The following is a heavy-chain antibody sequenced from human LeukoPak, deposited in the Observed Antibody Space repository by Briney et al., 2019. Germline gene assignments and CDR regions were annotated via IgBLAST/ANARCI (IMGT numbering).Heavy chain of an antibody. V-gene: IGHV3-48*02. CDR3: ARAYCSGGSCYLWYFDL. CDR2: ISISSSTI. J-gene: IGHJ2*01. Sequence: GGSLRLSCAAAGFTFSSYSMNWVRQAPGKGLEWVSYISISSSTIYYADSVKRRFTISRDNAKNSLYLKMNRRRDEDTAVYYCARAYCSGGSCYLWYFDLWGRGTLVTVSS. D-gene: IGHD2-15*01. CDR1: GFTFSSYS.